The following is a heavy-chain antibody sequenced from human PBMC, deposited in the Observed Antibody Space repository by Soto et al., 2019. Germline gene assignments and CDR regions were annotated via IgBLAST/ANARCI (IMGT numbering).Heavy chain of an antibody. Sequence: QVQLQESGPGLVKPSETLSLTCTVSGGSISSYYRSWIRQPPGKGLEWLGYIYYSGSTNYNPSLKSRVTISVDTSKNQFSLKLSSVTAADTAVYYCVRLVGLGMIFTADAFDIWGQGTMVTVSS. D-gene: IGHD3-9*01. V-gene: IGHV4-59*08. CDR2: IYYSGST. CDR1: GGSISSYY. J-gene: IGHJ3*02. CDR3: VRLVGLGMIFTADAFDI.